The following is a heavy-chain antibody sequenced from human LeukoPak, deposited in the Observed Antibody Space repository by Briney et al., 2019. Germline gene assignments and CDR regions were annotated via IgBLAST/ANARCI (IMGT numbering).Heavy chain of an antibody. CDR2: ITNSGGST. Sequence: GGSLRLSCAASGFTFSRYAMDWARQAPGKGLEWDSSITNSGGSTYYADSVKGRFTISRDNSKSTLYLQMNSLTAEDTAVYYCAKRYYYGSGSSDYWGQGTLVTVSS. D-gene: IGHD3-10*01. J-gene: IGHJ4*02. CDR3: AKRYYYGSGSSDY. V-gene: IGHV3-23*01. CDR1: GFTFSRYA.